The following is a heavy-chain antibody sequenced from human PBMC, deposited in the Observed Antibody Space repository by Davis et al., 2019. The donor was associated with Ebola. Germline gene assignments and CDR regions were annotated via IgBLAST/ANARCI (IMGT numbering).Heavy chain of an antibody. CDR2: IYTNGVT. V-gene: IGHV4-61*09. CDR3: ARDRHESRAYGF. CDR1: GDSISSGSYY. D-gene: IGHD3-16*01. J-gene: IGHJ4*02. Sequence: SETLSLTCTVSGDSISSGSYYWSWIRQPAGKGLEWIGHIYTNGVTKYNPALESRITISLDTSKNQFSLSLNSVTAADTAIYFCARDRHESRAYGFWGQGTLVTVSS.